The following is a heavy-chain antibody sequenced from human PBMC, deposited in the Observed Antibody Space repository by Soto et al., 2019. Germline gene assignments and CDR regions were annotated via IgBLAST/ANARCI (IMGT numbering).Heavy chain of an antibody. V-gene: IGHV4-34*01. CDR1: GGSFSGYQ. D-gene: IGHD3-10*01. Sequence: QVQLQQWGAGLLKPSETLSLTCAVYGGSFSGYQWIRIRQTPGKGLEWIGGINDSGDINYNPSLKSRVTILVDSPKKQISLRLSSVTAADTAVYYCARGLILWFGELSRRGGYYYYMDVWGKGTTVTVSS. CDR3: ARGLILWFGELSRRGGYYYYMDV. CDR2: INDSGDI. J-gene: IGHJ6*03.